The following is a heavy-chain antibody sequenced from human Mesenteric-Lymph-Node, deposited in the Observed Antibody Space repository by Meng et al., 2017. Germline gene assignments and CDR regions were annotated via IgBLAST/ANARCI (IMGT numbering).Heavy chain of an antibody. Sequence: GESLKISCAASGFTVSSNYMTWVRQAPGKGLEWVSLIDSDGSTYYADSVKGRFTISRDNSKNTLYLQMNSLRDEDTAMYYCARDLGFGHYYGSGSSNWGQGTLVTVSS. CDR2: IDSDGST. CDR1: GFTVSSNY. J-gene: IGHJ4*02. D-gene: IGHD3-10*01. V-gene: IGHV3-66*02. CDR3: ARDLGFGHYYGSGSSN.